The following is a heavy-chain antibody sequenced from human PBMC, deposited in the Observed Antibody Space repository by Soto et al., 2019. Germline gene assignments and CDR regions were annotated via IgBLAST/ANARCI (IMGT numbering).Heavy chain of an antibody. CDR2: ISNNGDTA. D-gene: IGHD3-16*02. CDR1: GFTFSSYA. Sequence: EVQLLESGGGLVQPGGSLTLSCATSGFTFSSYAMVWVRQAAEKGLEWVASISNNGDTAYYADSVKGRFTISRGNSANTLYLQMNCLRADDTALYFCAKSRVFIGAIVTLLDSWGQGTQVTVSS. J-gene: IGHJ4*02. V-gene: IGHV3-23*01. CDR3: AKSRVFIGAIVTLLDS.